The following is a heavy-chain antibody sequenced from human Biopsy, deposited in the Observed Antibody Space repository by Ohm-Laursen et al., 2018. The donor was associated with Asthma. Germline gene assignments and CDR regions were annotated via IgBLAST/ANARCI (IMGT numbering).Heavy chain of an antibody. V-gene: IGHV4-31*03. CDR3: ARIPRRSGSYFVDY. CDR1: GDSITSGGCC. CDR2: IHHSGTS. Sequence: TLSLTCTVSGDSITSGGCCWNWIRQHPGKGLGWIGYIHHSGTSYFNPPLKSRVSFSRDTSKNQFSLRLSSVTAADTAMYYCARIPRRSGSYFVDYWGQGTLVIVSS. D-gene: IGHD3-22*01. J-gene: IGHJ4*02.